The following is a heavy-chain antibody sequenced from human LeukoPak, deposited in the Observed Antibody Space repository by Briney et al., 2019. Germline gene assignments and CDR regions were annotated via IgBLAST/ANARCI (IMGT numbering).Heavy chain of an antibody. CDR2: IYPGDSDT. CDR3: ARRLCFGELLAGDDAFDI. CDR1: GYSFTSYW. D-gene: IGHD3-10*01. Sequence: GESLQISCKGSGYSFTSYWIGWVRQMPGKGLEWMGIIYPGDSDTRYSPSFQGQVTISADKSISTAYLQWSSLKASDTAMYYCARRLCFGELLAGDDAFDIWGQGTMVTVSS. J-gene: IGHJ3*02. V-gene: IGHV5-51*01.